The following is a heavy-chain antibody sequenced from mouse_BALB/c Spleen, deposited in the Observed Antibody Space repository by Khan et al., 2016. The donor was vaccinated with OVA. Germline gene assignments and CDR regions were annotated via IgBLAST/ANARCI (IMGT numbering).Heavy chain of an antibody. CDR3: ARDYGSRYYYIDY. CDR1: GYSITSDYA. Sequence: EVQLQESGPGLVKPSQSLSLTCTVTGYSITSDYAWNWIRQFPGNKLEWMGYISYSGSTSYNPSLKSRISITRDTSKNQFFLQLNSVTTEDTATYYCARDYGSRYYYIDYWGQGTTLTVSS. D-gene: IGHD1-1*01. CDR2: ISYSGST. V-gene: IGHV3-2*02. J-gene: IGHJ2*01.